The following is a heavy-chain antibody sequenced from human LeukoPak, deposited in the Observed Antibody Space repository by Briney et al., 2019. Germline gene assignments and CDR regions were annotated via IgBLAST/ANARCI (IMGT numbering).Heavy chain of an antibody. V-gene: IGHV4-39*07. CDR3: ARGWDWNYFDY. Sequence: PSETLSLTCTVSGGSISSSSYYWGWIRQPPGKGLEWIGSIYYSGSTYYNPSLKSRVTISVDTSKNQFSLKLTSVTAADTAVYYCARGWDWNYFDYWVRGTLVTVSS. CDR2: IYYSGST. CDR1: GGSISSSSYY. J-gene: IGHJ4*02. D-gene: IGHD3/OR15-3a*01.